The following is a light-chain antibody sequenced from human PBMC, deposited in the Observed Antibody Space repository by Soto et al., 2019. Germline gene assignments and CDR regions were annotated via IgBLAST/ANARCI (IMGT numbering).Light chain of an antibody. CDR3: SVYTRTSTDV. J-gene: IGLJ1*01. CDR2: DVS. V-gene: IGLV2-18*01. CDR1: IDDVTAYYR. Sequence: QSALTQPPSVSGSPGQSVTISCSGTIDDVTAYYRVSWYQQTPGTAPKLMIYDVSNRPSGVPDRFSGSRSGNTASLTISGLRAEDEGDYYCSVYTRTSTDVFGTGTKVTVL.